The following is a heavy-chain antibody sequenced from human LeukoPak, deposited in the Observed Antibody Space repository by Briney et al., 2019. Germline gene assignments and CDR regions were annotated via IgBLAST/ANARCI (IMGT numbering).Heavy chain of an antibody. Sequence: PGGSLRLSCAASGFTFSSYSMNWVRQAPGKGLEWVSYISSSSSTIYYADSVKGRFTISRDNAKNSLYLQMNSLRAEDTAVYYCARTLVEMATRDSFDYWGQGTLVTVSS. J-gene: IGHJ4*02. D-gene: IGHD5-24*01. CDR2: ISSSSSTI. CDR1: GFTFSSYS. V-gene: IGHV3-48*04. CDR3: ARTLVEMATRDSFDY.